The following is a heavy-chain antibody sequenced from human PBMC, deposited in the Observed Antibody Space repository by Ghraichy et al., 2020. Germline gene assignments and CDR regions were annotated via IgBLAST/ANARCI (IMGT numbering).Heavy chain of an antibody. CDR3: ARAGYVWGSYRPTFDY. CDR1: GGSFSGYY. D-gene: IGHD3-16*02. CDR2: INHSGST. Sequence: ESLNISCAVYGGSFSGYYWSWIRQPPGKGLEWIGEINHSGSTNYNPSLKSRVTISVDTSKNQFSLKLSSVTAADTAVYYCARAGYVWGSYRPTFDYWGQGTLVTVSS. V-gene: IGHV4-34*01. J-gene: IGHJ4*02.